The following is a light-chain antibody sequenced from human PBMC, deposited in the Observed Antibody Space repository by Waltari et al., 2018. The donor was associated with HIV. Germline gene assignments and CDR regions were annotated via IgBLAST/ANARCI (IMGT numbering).Light chain of an antibody. J-gene: IGLJ3*02. CDR1: SSDIGGYNY. Sequence: QSALTQPASVSGSPGQSITIPCTGTSSDIGGYNYVSWYQQHPGKVPKVVIYDVSDRPSGVSNRFSGSKSGNTASLTISGLQAEDEAYYYCSSYTSSSTWVFGGGTKLTVL. CDR3: SSYTSSSTWV. V-gene: IGLV2-14*03. CDR2: DVS.